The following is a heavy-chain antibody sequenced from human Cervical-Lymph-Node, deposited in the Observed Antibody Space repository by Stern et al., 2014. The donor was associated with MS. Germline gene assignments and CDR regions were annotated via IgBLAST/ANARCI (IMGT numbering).Heavy chain of an antibody. D-gene: IGHD3-22*01. V-gene: IGHV3-48*01. Sequence: EDQLVESGGGLVQPGGSLRLSCTASGFSFNTYSINWVRQAPGKGLEWVSYISSRSSSIYYADSVKGRFTISRDNVKNSLYLQMNSLRAEDTAVYYCARGSWLGTGDDYYYYFGMDVWGQGTTVTVSS. CDR3: ARGSWLGTGDDYYYYFGMDV. CDR1: GFSFNTYS. J-gene: IGHJ6*02. CDR2: ISSRSSSI.